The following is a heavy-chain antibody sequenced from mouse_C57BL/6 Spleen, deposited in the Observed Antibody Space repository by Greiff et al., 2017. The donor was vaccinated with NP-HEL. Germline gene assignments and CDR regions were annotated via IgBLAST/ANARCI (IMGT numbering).Heavy chain of an antibody. CDR2: IYPGDGDT. Sequence: VQLQESGPELVKPGASVKISCKASGYAFSSSWMNWVKQRPGKGLEWIGRIYPGDGDTNYNGKFKGKATLTADKSSSTAYMQLSSLTSEDSAVYFCARGDYSNDDYWGQGTTLTVSS. CDR1: GYAFSSSW. D-gene: IGHD2-5*01. V-gene: IGHV1-82*01. J-gene: IGHJ2*01. CDR3: ARGDYSNDDY.